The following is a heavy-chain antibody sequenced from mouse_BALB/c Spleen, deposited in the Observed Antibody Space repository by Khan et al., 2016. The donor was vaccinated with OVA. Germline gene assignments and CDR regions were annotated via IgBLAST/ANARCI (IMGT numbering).Heavy chain of an antibody. J-gene: IGHJ4*01. CDR2: IWSDGST. D-gene: IGHD2-10*01. CDR3: ARQPYYHYNIMDY. CDR1: GFSLTNYG. V-gene: IGHV2-6-1*01. Sequence: VQLQESGPGLVAPSQSLSITCTISGFSLTNYGVHWVRQPPGKGLEWLVVIWSDGSTTYNSALKSRLTISKDNSKSQVFLKMNSLQTDDPAMYFCARQPYYHYNIMDYWGQGTSVTVSS.